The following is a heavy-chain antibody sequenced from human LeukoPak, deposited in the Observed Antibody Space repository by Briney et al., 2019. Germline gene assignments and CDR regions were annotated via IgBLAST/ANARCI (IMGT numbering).Heavy chain of an antibody. V-gene: IGHV1-8*01. Sequence: NTCYAHNFHGRVTMTRNTSISTAYMELSRLRSEDTAVYYCARWNSGGGQHIVVVTARGFDYWGQGTLVTVSS. CDR3: ARWNSGGGQHIVVVTARGFDY. CDR2: NT. D-gene: IGHD2-21*02. J-gene: IGHJ4*02.